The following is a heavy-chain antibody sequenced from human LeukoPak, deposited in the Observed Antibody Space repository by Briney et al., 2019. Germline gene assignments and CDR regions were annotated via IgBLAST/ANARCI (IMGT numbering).Heavy chain of an antibody. J-gene: IGHJ6*03. CDR2: INWNGDST. CDR1: GFTLDDYA. V-gene: IGHV3-20*04. Sequence: GGSLRLSCAASGFTLDDYAMNWVRHAPGKGLEWVSGINWNGDSTVYVDSVKGRFNISRHHSKNTVYLQMYSVRAEDTALYYCAKTSLSDGRCHYYYMDVWGKGATVT. D-gene: IGHD3-16*02. CDR3: AKTSLSDGRCHYYYMDV.